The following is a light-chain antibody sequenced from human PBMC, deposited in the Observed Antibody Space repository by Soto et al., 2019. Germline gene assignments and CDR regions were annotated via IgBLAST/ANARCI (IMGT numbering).Light chain of an antibody. CDR1: QSVSSN. V-gene: IGKV3-15*01. J-gene: IGKJ2*01. CDR3: QQYNNWPPNT. CDR2: GAS. Sequence: DIVMTQSPDSLAVSPGERATLSCRASQSVSSNSAWYQQKPGQAPRLLIYGASTRATGIPARFSGSGSGTEFTLTISSLQSEDFAVYYCQQYNNWPPNTFGQGTKLEIK.